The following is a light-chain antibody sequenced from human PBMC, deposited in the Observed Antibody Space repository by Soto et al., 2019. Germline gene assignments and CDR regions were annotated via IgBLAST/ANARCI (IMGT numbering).Light chain of an antibody. Sequence: EIGLTQSPATLSASSGEGITLSCRASQSVKNHLAWYQHKPGQAPRLLFYDASIRATGIPARFNAGGSGTEFTLVISSLQSEDAAVYYCQEYNAWPPGTFGQGTKVEIK. CDR3: QEYNAWPPGT. CDR1: QSVKNH. J-gene: IGKJ1*01. CDR2: DAS. V-gene: IGKV3D-15*01.